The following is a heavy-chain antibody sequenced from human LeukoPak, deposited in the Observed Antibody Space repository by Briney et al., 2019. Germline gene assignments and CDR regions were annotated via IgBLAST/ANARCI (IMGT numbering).Heavy chain of an antibody. CDR3: AREWETEGGLDY. D-gene: IGHD1-26*01. CDR1: GFTFSSYA. V-gene: IGHV3-30-3*01. Sequence: GGSLRLSCAASGFTFSSYAMHWVRQAPGKGLEWVAVISYDGSNKYYADSVKGRFTISRDNSKNTLYLQMNSLRAEDTAVYYCAREWETEGGLDYWGQGTLVTVSS. CDR2: ISYDGSNK. J-gene: IGHJ4*02.